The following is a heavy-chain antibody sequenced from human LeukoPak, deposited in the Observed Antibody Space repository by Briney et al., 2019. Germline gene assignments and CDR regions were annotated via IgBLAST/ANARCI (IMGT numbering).Heavy chain of an antibody. CDR2: ISGYNSNT. J-gene: IGHJ4*02. CDR1: GYTLTSYG. CDR3: AREWFGEFYYFDY. V-gene: IGHV1-18*04. D-gene: IGHD3-10*01. Sequence: GASVKVSCKASGYTLTSYGISWVRQATGQGLEWMGWISGYNSNTNYAQKLQGRVTMTTDTSTSTAYMELRSLRSDDTAVYYCAREWFGEFYYFDYWGQGTLVTVSS.